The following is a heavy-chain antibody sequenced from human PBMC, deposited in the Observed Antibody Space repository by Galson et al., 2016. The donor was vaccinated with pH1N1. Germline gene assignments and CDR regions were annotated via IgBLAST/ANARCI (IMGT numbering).Heavy chain of an antibody. V-gene: IGHV3-9*01. CDR1: GFTFDDYA. Sequence: SLRLSCAASGFTFDDYAMHWVRQAPGKGLEWVSGISWNSGSIAYADSVKGRFTISRDNAKNSLYLQMNSLRAEDTALYYCAKVAGYSSGWYYYWGQGTLVTVAS. CDR3: AKVAGYSSGWYYY. J-gene: IGHJ4*02. CDR2: ISWNSGSI. D-gene: IGHD6-19*01.